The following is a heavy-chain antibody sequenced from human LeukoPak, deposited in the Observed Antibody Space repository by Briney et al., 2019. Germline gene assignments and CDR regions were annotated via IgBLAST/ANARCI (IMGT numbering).Heavy chain of an antibody. J-gene: IGHJ4*02. CDR1: GFIFPSYA. CDR3: AKSEGSSSARRFDY. Sequence: PGGSLRLSCVASGFIFPSYAVSWVRQALGKGLEWVSAISAGGENTDYADSVKGRFTISRDNSKNTLYLQVNSLRAEDTAAYYCAKSEGSSSARRFDYWGQGTLVTVSS. CDR2: ISAGGENT. V-gene: IGHV3-23*01. D-gene: IGHD6-19*01.